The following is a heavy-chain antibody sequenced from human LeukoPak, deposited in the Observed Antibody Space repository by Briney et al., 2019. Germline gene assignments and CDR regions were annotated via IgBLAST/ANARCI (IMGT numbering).Heavy chain of an antibody. V-gene: IGHV3-48*04. D-gene: IGHD5-18*01. CDR3: ASVDTAMDYYYYYYMDV. CDR2: ISSGSGTI. CDR1: GFTFSSYS. J-gene: IGHJ6*03. Sequence: PGGSLRLSCAASGFTFSSYSMNWVRQAPGKGLEYVSYISSGSGTIYYADSVKGQFTISRDNAKNSLYLQMNSLSAEDTAVYYCASVDTAMDYYYYYYMDVWGKGTTVAVSS.